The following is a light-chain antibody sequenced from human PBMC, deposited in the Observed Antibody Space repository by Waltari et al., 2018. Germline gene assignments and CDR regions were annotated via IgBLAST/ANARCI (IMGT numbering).Light chain of an antibody. CDR2: VVS. V-gene: IGLV2-23*02. CDR3: SCYAGTIPFV. J-gene: IGLJ1*01. CDR1: SSVIGSYNL. Sequence: QLALTPTASVSGSPGQSTTISCTGTSSVIGSYNLVSWYQHHPGKAPNLMIYVVSQRPSAVLILFSGSDWAYTASVTFSGLGAEAESDYSCSCYAGTIPFVYGTGTKVTVL.